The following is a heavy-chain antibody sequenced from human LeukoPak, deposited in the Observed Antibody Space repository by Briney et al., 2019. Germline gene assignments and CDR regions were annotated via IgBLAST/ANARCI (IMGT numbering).Heavy chain of an antibody. CDR3: ARPIVYGSGSYSLYYFDY. CDR1: GGSISSSSYY. CDR2: IYYSGRT. Sequence: SETLSLTCTVSGGSISSSSYYWGWIRQPPGKGLEWIGYIYYSGRTYYNPSLKSRVTISVDTSKNQFSLKLSSVTAADTAVYYCARPIVYGSGSYSLYYFDYWGQGTLVTVSS. J-gene: IGHJ4*02. V-gene: IGHV4-39*01. D-gene: IGHD3-10*01.